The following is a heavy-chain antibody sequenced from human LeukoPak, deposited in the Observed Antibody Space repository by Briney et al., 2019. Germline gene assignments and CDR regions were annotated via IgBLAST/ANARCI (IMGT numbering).Heavy chain of an antibody. V-gene: IGHV3-30-3*01. Sequence: GGPLRLSCATSTFTFSSYAMHWVRQAPGKGLEWVAVISFDGSKDYFADSVKGRFTISRDNSKNTMYLHMNSLRLEDTAVYYCARDSDTFGALDYWGQGTLVTVSS. CDR1: TFTFSSYA. D-gene: IGHD3-10*01. CDR2: ISFDGSKD. J-gene: IGHJ4*02. CDR3: ARDSDTFGALDY.